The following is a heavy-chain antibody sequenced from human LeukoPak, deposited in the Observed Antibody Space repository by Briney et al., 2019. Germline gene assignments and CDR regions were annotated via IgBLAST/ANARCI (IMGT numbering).Heavy chain of an antibody. J-gene: IGHJ6*02. CDR2: IKRDGSEK. Sequence: GGSLRLSCAASGFTFSSYWMTWVRQAPGKGLEWVANIKRDGSEKHYVDSVKGRFTISRDNAKNSLYLQMSNLRAEDTAVYFCARGGGLDVWGQGATVTVSS. CDR1: GFTFSSYW. D-gene: IGHD3-16*01. CDR3: ARGGGLDV. V-gene: IGHV3-7*03.